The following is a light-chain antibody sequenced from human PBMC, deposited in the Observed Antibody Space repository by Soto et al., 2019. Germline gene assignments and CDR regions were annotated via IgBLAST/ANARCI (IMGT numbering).Light chain of an antibody. CDR1: QDVTTN. CDR2: AAS. V-gene: IGKV3-20*01. CDR3: QDYGTSWT. Sequence: EISMTQFPAILSASPGGGATLSCRAAQDVTTNFAWYQQKPGQAPRLLIYAASSRATGIPDRFSGSGSGTDFTLTINRLEPEDFAVYYCQDYGTSWTFGQGTKVDI. J-gene: IGKJ1*01.